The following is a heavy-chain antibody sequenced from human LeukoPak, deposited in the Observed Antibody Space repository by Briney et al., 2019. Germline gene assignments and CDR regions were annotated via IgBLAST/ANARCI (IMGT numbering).Heavy chain of an antibody. Sequence: GGSLRLSCEASGFTLSTYLMNWVRQVPGKGLDWVANINPDGSGKRYVDSVKGRFTIARDNADNSLSLQMNSLRAEDTAVYYCASWGAGGNSWGQGTLVTVSS. CDR3: ASWGAGGNS. J-gene: IGHJ4*02. CDR1: GFTLSTYL. CDR2: INPDGSGK. V-gene: IGHV3-7*03. D-gene: IGHD3-16*01.